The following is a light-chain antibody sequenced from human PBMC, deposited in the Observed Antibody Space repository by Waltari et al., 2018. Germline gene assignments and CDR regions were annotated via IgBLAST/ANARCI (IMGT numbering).Light chain of an antibody. CDR2: KAS. CDR1: QRISTW. V-gene: IGKV1-5*03. Sequence: DIQMTQSPPTLSASAGDRVTITCRASQRISTWLAWYQQKPGKAPRLLIYKASDIENGVPSRFSGSGYGTEFTLSISSLQPDDFATYVCQQYDSYPYTFGQGTKLEI. CDR3: QQYDSYPYT. J-gene: IGKJ2*01.